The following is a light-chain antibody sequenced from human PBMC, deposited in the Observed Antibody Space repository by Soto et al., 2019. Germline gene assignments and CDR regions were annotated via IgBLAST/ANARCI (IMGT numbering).Light chain of an antibody. CDR3: QQYNNWPYT. CDR1: QSVSSN. Sequence: EEIMKQSPATLSVSPGERATRSCRASQSVSSNLAWYQQKPGQAPRLLIYGASTRATGISARFSGSGSGTEFTLTISSLQSEDFAVYYCQQYNNWPYTCGQGTKLEIK. J-gene: IGKJ2*01. V-gene: IGKV3-15*01. CDR2: GAS.